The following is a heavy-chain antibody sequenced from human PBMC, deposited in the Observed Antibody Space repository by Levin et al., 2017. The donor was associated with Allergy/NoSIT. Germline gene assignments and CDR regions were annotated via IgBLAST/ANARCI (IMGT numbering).Heavy chain of an antibody. CDR3: ARMFYKRNARPAEYFQD. D-gene: IGHD1-14*01. CDR1: GFSITSAGVC. V-gene: IGHV2-70*11. CDR2: IDWDDDK. Sequence: SGPTLVKPTQAVALTCSFSGFSITSAGVCVSWIRQAPGKALEWLARIDWDDDKYYSATLRNRLTISKDTSRNQIVLTMVNMDPVDTATYYCARMFYKRNARPAEYFQDWGQGTLVTVSS. J-gene: IGHJ1*01.